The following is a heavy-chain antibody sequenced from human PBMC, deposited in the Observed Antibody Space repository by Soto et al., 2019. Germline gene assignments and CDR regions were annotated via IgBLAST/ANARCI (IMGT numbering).Heavy chain of an antibody. D-gene: IGHD2-15*01. CDR1: GYTFASYD. CDR3: ARGWGYCSGGTCYNNWFYP. Sequence: HVQLVQSGAEVRKPGASVKVSCKASGYTFASYDINWVRQTTGHGLEWMGWMNPSSGNTGYAQKCQGRVAMTRNNSISTAYMELSSLRSEDTAAYYCARGWGYCSGGTCYNNWFYPWGQGTLVTVSS. J-gene: IGHJ5*02. CDR2: MNPSSGNT. V-gene: IGHV1-8*01.